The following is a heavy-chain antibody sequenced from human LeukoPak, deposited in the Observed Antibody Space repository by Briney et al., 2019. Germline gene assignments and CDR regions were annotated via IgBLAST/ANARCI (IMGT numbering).Heavy chain of an antibody. CDR3: ARGVGLTQGGTFDY. Sequence: SKTLSLTCTVSGYSISSGFYWGWIRQPLGKGLEWIGSIYHSGSTHYNSSLKSRVTISVDTSKNQLSLELSSVTAADTAVYYCARGVGLTQGGTFDYWGQGTLVTVSS. J-gene: IGHJ4*02. CDR2: IYHSGST. V-gene: IGHV4-38-2*02. CDR1: GYSISSGFY. D-gene: IGHD1-1*01.